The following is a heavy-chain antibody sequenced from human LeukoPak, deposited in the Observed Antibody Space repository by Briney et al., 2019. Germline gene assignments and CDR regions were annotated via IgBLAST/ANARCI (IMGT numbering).Heavy chain of an antibody. CDR1: GYTFTSYG. CDR3: ARAPMDDSSGYYDDDH. V-gene: IGHV1-18*01. CDR2: ISAYNGNT. J-gene: IGHJ4*02. Sequence: EASVKVSCKASGYTFTSYGISWVRQAPGQGLEWMGWISAYNGNTNYAQKLQGRVTMTTDTSTSTAYMELRSLRSDDTAVYYCARAPMDDSSGYYDDDHWGQGTLVTVSS. D-gene: IGHD3-22*01.